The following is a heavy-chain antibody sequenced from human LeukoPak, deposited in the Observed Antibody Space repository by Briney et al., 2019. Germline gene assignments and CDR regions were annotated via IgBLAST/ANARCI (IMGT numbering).Heavy chain of an antibody. Sequence: SETLSLTCAVSGGSLSSGGYSWSWIRQPPGKGLEWIGYIYHSGSTYYNPSLKSRVTISVDRSKNQFSLKLSSVTAADTAVYYCARSSSGWPYYYYGMDVWGKGTTVTVSS. J-gene: IGHJ6*04. V-gene: IGHV4-30-2*01. D-gene: IGHD6-19*01. CDR1: GGSLSSGGYS. CDR2: IYHSGST. CDR3: ARSSSGWPYYYYGMDV.